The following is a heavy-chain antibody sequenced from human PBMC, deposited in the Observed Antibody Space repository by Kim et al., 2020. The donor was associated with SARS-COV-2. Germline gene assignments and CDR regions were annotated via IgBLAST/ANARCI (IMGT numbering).Heavy chain of an antibody. V-gene: IGHV3-7*01. D-gene: IGHD6-19*01. CDR2: IKQDGSEK. J-gene: IGHJ4*02. Sequence: GGSLRLSCAASGFTFSSYWMSWVRQAPGKGLEWVANIKQDGSEKYYVDSVKGRFTISRDNAKNSLYLQMNSLRAEDTAVYYCARVHSSGWYRWGGNSFDYWGQGTLVTVSS. CDR3: ARVHSSGWYRWGGNSFDY. CDR1: GFTFSSYW.